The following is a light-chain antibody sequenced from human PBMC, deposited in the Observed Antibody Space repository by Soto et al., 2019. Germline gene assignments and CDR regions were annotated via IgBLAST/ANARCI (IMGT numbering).Light chain of an antibody. CDR3: QQRSGSIT. J-gene: IGKJ5*01. CDR1: QSVSTH. V-gene: IGKV3-11*01. CDR2: DAS. Sequence: IDVTQSPATLSLSPGERATLTCGASQSVSTHLAWFQPRPGQTPRLLIYDASTRAPAIPARVSGRGSGADFSLTISKLEPEDFAVYYCQQRSGSITFGQGTRLEIK.